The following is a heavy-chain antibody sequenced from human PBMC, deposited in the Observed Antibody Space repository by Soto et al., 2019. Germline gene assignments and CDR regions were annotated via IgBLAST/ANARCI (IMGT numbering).Heavy chain of an antibody. V-gene: IGHV3-23*01. Sequence: PGGSLRLSCAVSGFTFRSYGMHWVRQAPGKGLEWVSAISGSGGSTYYADSVKGRFTISRDNSKNTLYLQMNSLRAEDTAVYYCAKSILLWFGELSGGIAFDIWGQGTMVTVSS. J-gene: IGHJ3*02. CDR3: AKSILLWFGELSGGIAFDI. CDR2: ISGSGGST. CDR1: GFTFRSYG. D-gene: IGHD3-10*01.